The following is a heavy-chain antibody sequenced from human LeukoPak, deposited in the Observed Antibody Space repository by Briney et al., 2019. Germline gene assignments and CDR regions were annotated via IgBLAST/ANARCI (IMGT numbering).Heavy chain of an antibody. D-gene: IGHD4/OR15-4a*01. Sequence: SETLSLTCAVSGVPFSNYYWSWVRQSPRQGLEWIGEINHSGYTNYNPSLKSRVTMSIDTSKNQFSLKVTSATAADAGVYYCTRAGAGHPDWGQGTLVPVSS. CDR3: TRAGAGHPD. J-gene: IGHJ4*02. CDR2: INHSGYT. CDR1: GVPFSNYY. V-gene: IGHV4-34*01.